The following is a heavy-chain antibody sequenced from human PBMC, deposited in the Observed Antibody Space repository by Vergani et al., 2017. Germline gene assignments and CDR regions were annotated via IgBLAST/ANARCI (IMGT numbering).Heavy chain of an antibody. D-gene: IGHD2-8*01. CDR2: ISWDGGST. CDR3: ARSGYCAHGVCYMTYYYYMDV. Sequence: DVQLVESGGVVVQPGGSLRLSCAASGFTFDDYTMHWVRQAPGKGLEWVSIISWDGGSTYYADSVKGRFTISRDNSKNSLYLQMNNLRAADTAVYYCARSGYCAHGVCYMTYYYYMDVWGKGTAVTVSS. V-gene: IGHV3-43*01. CDR1: GFTFDDYT. J-gene: IGHJ6*03.